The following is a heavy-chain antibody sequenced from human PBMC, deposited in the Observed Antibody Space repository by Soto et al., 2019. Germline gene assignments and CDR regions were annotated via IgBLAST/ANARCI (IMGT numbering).Heavy chain of an antibody. V-gene: IGHV6-1*01. CDR2: TYYRSKWYN. CDR1: GDSVSSNSAG. D-gene: IGHD6-6*01. J-gene: IGHJ6*02. CDR3: SRISGTIAARPTSYGMDV. Sequence: SQTLSLTCAISGDSVSSNSAGWNWIRQSPSRGIEWLGRTYYRSKWYNDYAVSVKSRITINPDTSKNQFSLQLNSVTPEDTAVYYCSRISGTIAARPTSYGMDVWGQGTTVTVSS.